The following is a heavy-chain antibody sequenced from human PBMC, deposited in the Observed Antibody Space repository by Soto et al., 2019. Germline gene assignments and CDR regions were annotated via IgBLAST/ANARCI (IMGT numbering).Heavy chain of an antibody. J-gene: IGHJ4*02. V-gene: IGHV4-4*02. Sequence: SETLSLTCDVSGVSISSGNWWSWVRQPPGKGLEWIAEVYNDGSANYHPSLESRATISVDRSKNQFSLRLSSVTAADTGKYYCARPVYDSRLNYLYFDHWGQGTLVTVSS. D-gene: IGHD3-22*01. CDR3: ARPVYDSRLNYLYFDH. CDR2: VYNDGSA. CDR1: GVSISSGNW.